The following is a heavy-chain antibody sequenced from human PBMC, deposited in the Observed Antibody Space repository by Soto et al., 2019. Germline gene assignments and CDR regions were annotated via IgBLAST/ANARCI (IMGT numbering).Heavy chain of an antibody. CDR1: GGSISSSSYY. CDR3: ARGGDYYDSGGYYYYYGMDV. V-gene: IGHV4-39*01. J-gene: IGHJ6*02. D-gene: IGHD3-22*01. Sequence: SETLSLTCTVSGGSISSSSYYWGWIRQPPGKGLEWIGSIYYSGSTYYNPSLKSRVTISVDTSKNQFSLKLSSVTAADTAVYYCARGGDYYDSGGYYYYYGMDVWGQGTTVT. CDR2: IYYSGST.